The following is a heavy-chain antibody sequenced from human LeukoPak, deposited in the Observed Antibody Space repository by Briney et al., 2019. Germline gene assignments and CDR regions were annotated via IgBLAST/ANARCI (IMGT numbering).Heavy chain of an antibody. D-gene: IGHD3-22*01. CDR1: EFTLSSCA. V-gene: IGHV3-23*01. CDR2: ISDSGNT. CDR3: AKDSLYYYDSSGYYVPWAFDI. J-gene: IGHJ3*02. Sequence: PGGSLRLSCAASEFTLSSCAMSWVRQAPGKGLEWVSAISDSGNTYHADSVKGRFTISRDSSKNTLFLQMNRLRPEDAAVYYCAKDSLYYYDSSGYYVPWAFDIWGQGTMVTVSS.